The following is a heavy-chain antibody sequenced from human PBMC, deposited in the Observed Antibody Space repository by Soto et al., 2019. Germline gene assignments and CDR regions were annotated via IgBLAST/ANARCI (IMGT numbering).Heavy chain of an antibody. CDR2: IFHSGST. CDR3: ARDLWGYCGTDCYPLDV. D-gene: IGHD2-21*02. V-gene: IGHV4-4*02. Sequence: PSETLSLTCAVSGGSIRSNNWWSWVRQPPGKGLEWIGEIFHSGSTNYNPSLKTRVTISVDKSKNQFSLKLSSVTAADTAVYYCARDLWGYCGTDCYPLDVWGQGTTVTVS. CDR1: GGSIRSNNW. J-gene: IGHJ6*02.